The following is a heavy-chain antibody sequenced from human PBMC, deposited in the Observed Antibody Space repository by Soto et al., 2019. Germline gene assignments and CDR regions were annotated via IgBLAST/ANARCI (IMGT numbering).Heavy chain of an antibody. J-gene: IGHJ4*02. CDR2: IIPIFGTA. D-gene: IGHD3-9*01. Sequence: QVQLVQSGAEVKKPGSSVKVSCKASGGTFSSYAISWVRQAPGQGLEWMGGIIPIFGTANYAQKFQGRVTITADESTSTAYMELSSLRSEDTAVYYSARDTRIDILTGYYEDYWGQGTLVTVSS. CDR3: ARDTRIDILTGYYEDY. CDR1: GGTFSSYA. V-gene: IGHV1-69*12.